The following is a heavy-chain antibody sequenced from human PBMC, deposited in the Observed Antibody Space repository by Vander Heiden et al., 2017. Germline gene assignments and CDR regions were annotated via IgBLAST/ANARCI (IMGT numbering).Heavy chain of an antibody. J-gene: IGHJ4*02. D-gene: IGHD1-26*01. CDR1: GFTFRRHV. CDR2: ISGSGDST. CDR3: AKQMWELTFEY. V-gene: IGHV3-23*01. Sequence: EVQLLESGGGLVQRGGSLRLSCAASGFTFRRHVMNWVRQAPGKGLEWVSAISGSGDSTYYADSVKGRFTISRDNSKNTLYLQMNSLRAEDTAVYYCAKQMWELTFEYWGQGTLVTVPS.